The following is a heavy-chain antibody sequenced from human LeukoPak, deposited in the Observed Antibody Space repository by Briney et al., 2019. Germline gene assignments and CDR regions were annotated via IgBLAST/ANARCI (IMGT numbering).Heavy chain of an antibody. J-gene: IGHJ6*02. CDR1: GFTFNSYS. V-gene: IGHV3-21*01. D-gene: IGHD6-6*01. CDR2: ISSSNSYI. Sequence: GGSLRLSCAASGFTFNSYSMNWVRQAPGKGLEWVSSISSSNSYIYYADSVKGRFTISRDNSENTLSLQMNSLRAEDTAVYYCAKASSSGYYYGMDVWGQGTTVTVSS. CDR3: AKASSSGYYYGMDV.